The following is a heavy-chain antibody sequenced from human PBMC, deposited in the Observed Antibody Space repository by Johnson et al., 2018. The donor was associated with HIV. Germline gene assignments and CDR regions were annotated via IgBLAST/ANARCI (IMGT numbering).Heavy chain of an antibody. CDR3: AKDLHYYDSSGFNDAFDI. CDR1: GFNFSSYA. D-gene: IGHD3-22*01. V-gene: IGHV3-23*04. CDR2: ISGSGGST. J-gene: IGHJ3*02. Sequence: VQLVESGGGLVQPGGSLRVSCAASGFNFSSYAMSWVRQAPGKGLEWVSAISGSGGSTYYADSVKGRFTISRDNSKNTLYLQMNSLRAADTAIYYCAKDLHYYDSSGFNDAFDIWGQVTMVAVSS.